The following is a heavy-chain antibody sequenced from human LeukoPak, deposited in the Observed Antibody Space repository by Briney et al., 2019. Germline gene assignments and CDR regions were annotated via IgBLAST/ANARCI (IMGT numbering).Heavy chain of an antibody. J-gene: IGHJ4*02. CDR3: ATVVIKGGWDFDY. Sequence: ASVKVSCKPSGYTFTRYGISWVRQAPGQGLEWMGWISAYNGNTNYAQKLQGRVTMTTDTSTSTAYMELRSLRSDDTAVYYCATVVIKGGWDFDYWGQGTLVTVSS. CDR1: GYTFTRYG. CDR2: ISAYNGNT. V-gene: IGHV1-18*01. D-gene: IGHD2-21*01.